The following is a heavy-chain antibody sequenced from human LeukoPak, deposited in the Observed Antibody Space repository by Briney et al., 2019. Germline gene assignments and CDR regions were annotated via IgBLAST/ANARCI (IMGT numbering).Heavy chain of an antibody. CDR3: ARQSISSLDY. CDR2: IWYDGSNK. Sequence: GRSLRRSCAASGFTFSSYGMHWVRQAPGKGLEWVAVIWYDGSNKYYADSVKGRFTISRDNSKNTLYLQMNSLRAEDTAVYYCARQSISSLDYWGQGTLVTVSS. CDR1: GFTFSSYG. J-gene: IGHJ4*02. V-gene: IGHV3-33*01. D-gene: IGHD3-16*01.